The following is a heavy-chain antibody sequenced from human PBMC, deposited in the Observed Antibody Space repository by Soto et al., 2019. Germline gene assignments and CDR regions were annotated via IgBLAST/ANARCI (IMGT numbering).Heavy chain of an antibody. CDR3: AKALLRYFDWLDYYYMDV. CDR2: ISGSGGIT. Sequence: PVWSLRLSCSASLLTFSSYAMSWVRHSPFKLLELFSAISGSGGITYYADSVKGRFTISRDNSKNTLYLQMNSLRAEDTAVYYCAKALLRYFDWLDYYYMDVWGKGTTVTVSS. CDR1: LLTFSSYA. V-gene: IGHV3-23*01. D-gene: IGHD3-9*01. J-gene: IGHJ6*03.